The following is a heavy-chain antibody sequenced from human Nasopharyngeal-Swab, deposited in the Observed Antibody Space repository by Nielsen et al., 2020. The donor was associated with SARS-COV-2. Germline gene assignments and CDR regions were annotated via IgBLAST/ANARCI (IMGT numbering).Heavy chain of an antibody. Sequence: WIRQPPGKGLEWIGYLSSSGRPYSTPSLKIRVPISVDTSKNQFSLKLSSVTAADTAVYYCAREGNCSGGSCYSYFDYWGQGTLVTVSS. D-gene: IGHD2-15*01. CDR3: AREGNCSGGSCYSYFDY. J-gene: IGHJ4*02. CDR2: LSSSGRP. V-gene: IGHV4-30-4*01.